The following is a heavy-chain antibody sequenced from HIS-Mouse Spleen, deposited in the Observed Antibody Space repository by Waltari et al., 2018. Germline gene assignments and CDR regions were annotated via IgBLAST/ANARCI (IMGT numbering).Heavy chain of an antibody. CDR2: INPNSGGT. Sequence: QVQLVQSGAEVKKPGASVKVSCKAAGYPFTGYYMHWVRKAPGQGLEWMGWINPNSGGTNYAQKFQGRVTMTRDTSISTAYMELSRLRSDDTAVYYCARDLSYYDSSGYYPYWGQGTLVTVSS. V-gene: IGHV1-2*02. D-gene: IGHD3-22*01. J-gene: IGHJ4*02. CDR3: ARDLSYYDSSGYYPY. CDR1: GYPFTGYY.